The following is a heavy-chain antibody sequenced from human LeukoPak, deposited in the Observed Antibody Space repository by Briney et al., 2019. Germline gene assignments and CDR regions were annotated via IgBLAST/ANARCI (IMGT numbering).Heavy chain of an antibody. J-gene: IGHJ4*02. CDR2: IYYSGST. D-gene: IGHD2-21*02. V-gene: IGHV4-59*01. Sequence: SETLSLTCTVSGGSISSYYWSWIRQPPGKGLERIGYIYYSGSTNYNPSLKSRVTISVDTSKNQFSLKLSSVTAADTAVYYCARSSKSPFGGDWILFDYWGQGTLVTVSS. CDR1: GGSISSYY. CDR3: ARSSKSPFGGDWILFDY.